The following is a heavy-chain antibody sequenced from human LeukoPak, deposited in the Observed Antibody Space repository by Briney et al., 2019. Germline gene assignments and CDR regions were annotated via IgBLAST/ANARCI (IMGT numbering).Heavy chain of an antibody. D-gene: IGHD6-19*01. V-gene: IGHV4-38-2*01. CDR1: GYSTSSGYY. Sequence: KSSETLSLTCAVSGYSTSSGYYWGWIRQPPGKGLEWIGSIYHSGSTYYNPSLKSRVTISVDTSKNQFSLKLSSVTAADTAVYYCAAAVAGKLDYWGQGTLVTVSS. CDR2: IYHSGST. CDR3: AAAVAGKLDY. J-gene: IGHJ4*02.